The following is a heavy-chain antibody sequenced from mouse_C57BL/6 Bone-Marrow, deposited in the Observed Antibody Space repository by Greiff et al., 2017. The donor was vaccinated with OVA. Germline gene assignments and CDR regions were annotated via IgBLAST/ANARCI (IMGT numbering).Heavy chain of an antibody. CDR2: IDPETGGT. CDR1: GYTFTDYE. Sequence: VQLQQSGAELVRPGASVTLSCKASGYTFTDYEMHWVKQTPVHGLEWIGAIDPETGGTAYNQKFKGKAILTADKSSSTAYMELRSLTSEDSAVYYCTLFITTVVANYYAMDYWGQGTSVTVSS. V-gene: IGHV1-15*01. J-gene: IGHJ4*01. D-gene: IGHD1-1*01. CDR3: TLFITTVVANYYAMDY.